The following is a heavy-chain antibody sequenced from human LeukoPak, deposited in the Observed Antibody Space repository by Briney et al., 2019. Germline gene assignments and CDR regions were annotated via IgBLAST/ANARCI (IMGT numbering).Heavy chain of an antibody. CDR2: INHSGST. CDR3: ARRYSSSWYETYFDL. CDR1: GGSFSGYY. Sequence: SETLSLTCAVYGGSFSGYYWSWIRQPPGKGLEWIGEINHSGSTNYNPSLKSRVTISVDTSKNQFSLKLSSVTAADTAVYYCARRYSSSWYETYFDLWGRGTLVTVSS. V-gene: IGHV4-34*01. J-gene: IGHJ2*01. D-gene: IGHD6-13*01.